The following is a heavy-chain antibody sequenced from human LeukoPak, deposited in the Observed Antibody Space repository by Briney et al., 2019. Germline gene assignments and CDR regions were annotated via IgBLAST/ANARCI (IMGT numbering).Heavy chain of an antibody. D-gene: IGHD3-16*01. CDR1: GFTFSYHD. Sequence: GGSLRLSCAASGFTFSYHDMHWVRQAPGKGLEFVSSIGAEGTIAFYANSVKGRFTISRDNAKNSLYVQMNSLRAEDTAVYYCVRDGGGAEDYWGQGTLVTVSS. CDR3: VRDGGGAEDY. CDR2: IGAEGTIA. V-gene: IGHV3-64*01. J-gene: IGHJ4*02.